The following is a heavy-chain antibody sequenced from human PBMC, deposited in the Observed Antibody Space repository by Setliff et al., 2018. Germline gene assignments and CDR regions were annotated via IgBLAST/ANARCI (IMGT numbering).Heavy chain of an antibody. Sequence: GASVKVSCKASGYTFTGYYMHWVRQAPGQGLEWMGRINPNSGGTNYAQKLQGRVTMTTDTSTSTAYMELRSLRSDDTAVYYCARDLVGYCSGGSCYDWDYWGQGTLVTVPQ. CDR1: GYTFTGYY. CDR3: ARDLVGYCSGGSCYDWDY. J-gene: IGHJ4*02. D-gene: IGHD2-15*01. V-gene: IGHV1-2*06. CDR2: INPNSGGT.